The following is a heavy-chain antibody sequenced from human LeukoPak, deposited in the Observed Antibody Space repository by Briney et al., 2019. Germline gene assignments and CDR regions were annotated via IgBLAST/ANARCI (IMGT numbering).Heavy chain of an antibody. J-gene: IGHJ4*02. CDR2: INPNSGGT. CDR3: VWDYSGSYGNFDY. V-gene: IGHV1-2*02. Sequence: ASVKVSCKAFGYTFTGYYMHWVRQAPGQGLEWMGWINPNSGGTNYAQKFQGRVTMTRDTSISTAYMELSRLRSDDTAVNYCVWDYSGSYGNFDYWGQGTLVTVSS. CDR1: GYTFTGYY. D-gene: IGHD1-26*01.